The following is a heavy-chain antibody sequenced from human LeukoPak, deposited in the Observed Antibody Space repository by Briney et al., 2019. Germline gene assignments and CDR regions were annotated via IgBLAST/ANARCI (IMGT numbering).Heavy chain of an antibody. D-gene: IGHD2-2*01. CDR1: GFTFSSYE. Sequence: GGSLRLSCAASGFTFSSYEMNWVRQAPGKGLEWVSYISSTSGSTIYYADAVKGRFTISRDNAKNSLYLQMNSLRAEDTAVYYCARRYCSSTSCLLDYWGQGTLVTVSS. V-gene: IGHV3-48*03. CDR3: ARRYCSSTSCLLDY. CDR2: ISSTSGSTI. J-gene: IGHJ4*02.